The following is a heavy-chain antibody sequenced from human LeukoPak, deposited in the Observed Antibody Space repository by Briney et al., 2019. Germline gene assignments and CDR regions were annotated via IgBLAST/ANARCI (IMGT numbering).Heavy chain of an antibody. CDR3: ARENRGIAAAGTFFVRWFDP. J-gene: IGHJ5*02. CDR1: GGTFSSYA. CDR2: IIPIFGTA. Sequence: GSSVKVSCKASGGTFSSYAISWVRQAPGQGLEWMGGIIPIFGTANYAQKFQGRVTITADKSTSTAYMELSSLRSEDTAVYYCARENRGIAAAGTFFVRWFDPWGQGTLVTVSS. D-gene: IGHD6-13*01. V-gene: IGHV1-69*06.